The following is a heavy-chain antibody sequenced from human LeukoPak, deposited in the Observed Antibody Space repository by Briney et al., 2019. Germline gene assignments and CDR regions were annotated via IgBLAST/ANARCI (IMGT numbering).Heavy chain of an antibody. CDR1: GFTVSSNY. CDR3: ARVKWDSSGYMNWFDP. CDR2: IYSGGST. V-gene: IGHV3-53*04. J-gene: IGHJ5*02. Sequence: GGSLRLSCAASGFTVSSNYMSWVRQAPGKGLEWVSVIYSGGSTYYADSVKGRFTISRHNSKNTLYLQMNSLRAEDTAVYYCARVKWDSSGYMNWFDPWGQGTLVTVSS. D-gene: IGHD3-22*01.